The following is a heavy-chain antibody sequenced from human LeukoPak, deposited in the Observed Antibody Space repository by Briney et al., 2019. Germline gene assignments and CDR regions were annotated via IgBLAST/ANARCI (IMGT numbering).Heavy chain of an antibody. CDR1: GGSISSYY. J-gene: IGHJ4*02. D-gene: IGHD1-26*01. V-gene: IGHV4-4*07. Sequence: SETLSLTCTVSGGSISSYYWSWIRQPAGEGLEWIGRIYTSGSTNYNPSLKSRVTMSVDTFTNKFSLIQRTVTAADTAVYYCARGSRGSYYFDYWGQGTLVTVSS. CDR3: ARGSRGSYYFDY. CDR2: IYTSGST.